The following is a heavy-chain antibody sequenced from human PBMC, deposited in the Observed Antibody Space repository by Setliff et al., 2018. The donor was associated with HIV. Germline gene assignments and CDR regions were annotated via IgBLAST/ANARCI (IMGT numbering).Heavy chain of an antibody. D-gene: IGHD3-22*01. J-gene: IGHJ3*02. CDR2: MSYDGNK. CDR3: ARGLDSSGYLDAFDI. Sequence: GGSLRLSCAASGFTFSSYSMYWVRQAPGKGLEWVATMSYDGNKYYVESVKGRCSISRDNSKSTLYLQMDSLRAEDTAVYYCARGLDSSGYLDAFDIWGQGTMVTVSS. V-gene: IGHV3-30*04. CDR1: GFTFSSYS.